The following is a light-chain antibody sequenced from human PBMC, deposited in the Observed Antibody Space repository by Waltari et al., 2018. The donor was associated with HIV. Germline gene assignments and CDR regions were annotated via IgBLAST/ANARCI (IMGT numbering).Light chain of an antibody. J-gene: IGLJ1*01. CDR3: SSYTTSSTYV. V-gene: IGLV2-14*01. CDR1: STDIGAYNY. CDR2: QVK. Sequence: QSALAQPASVSGSPGQSITISCTGTSTDIGAYNYVSWYQKHPARAPKVIIYQVKSRPSGVSDRFSGSKSGNTASLTISGLQAEDEADYYCSSYTTSSTYVFGRGTTVSVL.